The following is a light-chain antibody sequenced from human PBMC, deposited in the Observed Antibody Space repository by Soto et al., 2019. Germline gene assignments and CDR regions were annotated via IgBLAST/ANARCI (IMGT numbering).Light chain of an antibody. CDR2: KAS. Sequence: DIQMTQSPSTLSASVGDRVTITCRASQSISSWLAWYQQKPGKAPKLLIYKASSLESGVPSRFSGSGSGTEFTLTIXXXXPDDFATYYCQQYNSYLTWTFGQGTKVEIK. CDR1: QSISSW. CDR3: QQYNSYLTWT. J-gene: IGKJ1*01. V-gene: IGKV1-5*03.